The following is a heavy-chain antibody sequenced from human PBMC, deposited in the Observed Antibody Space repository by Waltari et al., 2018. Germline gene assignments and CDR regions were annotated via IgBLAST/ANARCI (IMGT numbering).Heavy chain of an antibody. CDR1: GGSISRSSYY. J-gene: IGHJ4*02. CDR2: IYYSGST. V-gene: IGHV4-39*07. D-gene: IGHD5-12*01. Sequence: QLQLQESGPGLVKPSETLSLTCTVSGGSISRSSYYWGWIRQPPGKGLEWIVSIYYSGSTYYNPSLKSRVTISVDTSKNQFSLKLSSVTAADTAVYYCASEYSGYDLPPDYWGQGTLVTVSS. CDR3: ASEYSGYDLPPDY.